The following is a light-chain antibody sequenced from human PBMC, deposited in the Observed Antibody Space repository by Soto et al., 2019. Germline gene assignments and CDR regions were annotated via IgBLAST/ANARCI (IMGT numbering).Light chain of an antibody. CDR3: GSYSSTDTPFV. J-gene: IGLJ1*01. CDR2: EVT. Sequence: QSALAQPSSVSGSPGQSITISCTGTSTDVGGYNYVSWYQHHSGKAPKLLIYEVTNRPSGISDRFSGSKSVNTASLTISGLQAEDESDYYCGSYSSTDTPFVFRTGTKVT. V-gene: IGLV2-14*01. CDR1: STDVGGYNY.